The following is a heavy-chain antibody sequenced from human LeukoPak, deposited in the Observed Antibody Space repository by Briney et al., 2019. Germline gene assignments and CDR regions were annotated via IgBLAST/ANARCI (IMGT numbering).Heavy chain of an antibody. J-gene: IGHJ5*02. CDR1: GNSISSGDNY. V-gene: IGHV4-61*08. CDR3: ARDRANNWFDP. D-gene: IGHD5-12*01. Sequence: PSETLSPTCTVSGNSISSGDNYWSWIRQPPGKGLEWIGYIYYSGNTNYNPSLKSRVTISVDTSKNQFSLKLSSVTAADTAVYYCARDRANNWFDPWGQGTLVTVSS. CDR2: IYYSGNT.